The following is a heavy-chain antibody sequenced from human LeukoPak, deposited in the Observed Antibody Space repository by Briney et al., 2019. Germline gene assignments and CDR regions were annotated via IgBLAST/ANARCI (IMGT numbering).Heavy chain of an antibody. J-gene: IGHJ4*02. CDR1: GFTFSSYS. Sequence: PGGSLRLSCAASGFTFSSYSMNWVRQAPGKGLEWVSSISGSGDRTYYADCVKGRFTISRDNSKNTLYLQMNSLRAEDTAVYYCAKDLRYSYDSRDQGTLVTVSS. D-gene: IGHD3-22*01. CDR2: ISGSGDRT. CDR3: AKDLRYSYDS. V-gene: IGHV3-23*01.